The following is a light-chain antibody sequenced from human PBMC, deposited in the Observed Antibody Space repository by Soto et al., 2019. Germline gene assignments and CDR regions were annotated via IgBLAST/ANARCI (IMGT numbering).Light chain of an antibody. CDR1: SSDVGGYAY. CDR2: EVS. CDR3: SSYTSSTTPV. J-gene: IGLJ3*02. V-gene: IGLV2-14*01. Sequence: QSALTQPASVSGSPRQSITIPCTGTSSDVGGYAYVSWYQQYPGKAPKLVISEVSNRPSGVSHRFSGSRSGNTASLTISGLQAEDEADYYCSSYTSSTTPVFGGGTKLTVL.